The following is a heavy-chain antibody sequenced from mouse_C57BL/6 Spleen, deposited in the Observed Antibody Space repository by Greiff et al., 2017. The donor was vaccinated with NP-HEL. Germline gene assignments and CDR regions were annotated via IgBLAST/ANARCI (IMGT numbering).Heavy chain of an antibody. CDR3: ARRRDYYGSSPYFDY. CDR2: ISSGGSYT. CDR1: GFTFSSYG. J-gene: IGHJ2*01. D-gene: IGHD1-1*01. Sequence: DVMLVESGGDLVKPGGSLKLSCAASGFTFSSYGMSWVRQTPDKRLEWVATISSGGSYTYYPDSVKGRFTISRDNAKNTLYLQMSSLKSEDTAMYYCARRRDYYGSSPYFDYWGQGTTLTVSS. V-gene: IGHV5-6*02.